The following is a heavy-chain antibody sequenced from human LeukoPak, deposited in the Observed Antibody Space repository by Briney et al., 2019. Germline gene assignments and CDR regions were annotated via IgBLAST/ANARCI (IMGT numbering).Heavy chain of an antibody. CDR2: MDPKSGNT. J-gene: IGHJ5*02. V-gene: IGHV1-8*01. CDR1: GNTFSNYH. D-gene: IGHD2-8*01. Sequence: ASVKVSCKASGNTFSNYHLNWVRQATGQGLEWMGWMDPKSGNTGYAQKFQGRVTMTRDTSISTAYTELSSLRSGDTAVYYCARPLYCSNGICENWFDPWGQGTLVTVSS. CDR3: ARPLYCSNGICENWFDP.